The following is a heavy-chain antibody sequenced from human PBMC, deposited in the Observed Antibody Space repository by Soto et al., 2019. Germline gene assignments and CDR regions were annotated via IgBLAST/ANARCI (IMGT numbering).Heavy chain of an antibody. Sequence: PGGSLRLSCAASGFTFSNAWMNWVRQAPGKGLEWVGRIKSKTDGGTTDYAAPVKGRFTISRDDSESSVYLQMHSLKTDDTAVYYCTRWLPRRYYYGLDVWGQGTTVTVSS. V-gene: IGHV3-15*07. J-gene: IGHJ6*02. CDR2: IKSKTDGGTT. CDR3: TRWLPRRYYYGLDV. D-gene: IGHD5-18*01. CDR1: GFTFSNAW.